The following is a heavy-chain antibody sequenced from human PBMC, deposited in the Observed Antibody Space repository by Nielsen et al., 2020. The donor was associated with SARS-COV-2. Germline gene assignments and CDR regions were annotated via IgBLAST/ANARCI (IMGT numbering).Heavy chain of an antibody. Sequence: ASVKVSCKVSGYTLSELSIHWVRQAPGKGLEWMGGFDPGDAETVYAQKFQGRITMTEDTSADTAYMDLSSLRTEDTAAYYCATSLVAAIFGVLDYWGPGTLVIVSS. CDR2: FDPGDAET. J-gene: IGHJ4*02. D-gene: IGHD3-3*01. CDR1: GYTLSELS. V-gene: IGHV1-24*01. CDR3: ATSLVAAIFGVLDY.